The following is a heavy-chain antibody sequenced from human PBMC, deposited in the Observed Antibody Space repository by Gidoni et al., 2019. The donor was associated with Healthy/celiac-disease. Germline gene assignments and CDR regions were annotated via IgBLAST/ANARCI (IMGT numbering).Heavy chain of an antibody. CDR2: IYYSGST. CDR3: ARDGQCSSTSCYSNWFDP. J-gene: IGHJ5*02. Sequence: QVQLQESGPGLVKPSETLSLTCTVSGGSISSYYWSWIRQPPGKGLEWIGYIYYSGSTNYNPSLKSRGTISVDTSKNQFTLKLSSVTAADTAVYYCARDGQCSSTSCYSNWFDPWGQGTLVTVSS. V-gene: IGHV4-59*01. CDR1: GGSISSYY. D-gene: IGHD2-2*01.